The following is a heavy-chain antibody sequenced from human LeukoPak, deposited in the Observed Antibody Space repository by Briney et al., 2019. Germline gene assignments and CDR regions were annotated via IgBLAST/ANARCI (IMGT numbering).Heavy chain of an antibody. V-gene: IGHV4-34*01. J-gene: IGHJ3*01. CDR3: ARSSYYYGADALDV. Sequence: SETLSLTCAVYGGSFSGYYWSWIRQPPGKGLEWIGEINHSGSTNYNPSLKSRVTISVDTSKNQFSLKLNSVTAADTAVYYCARSSYYYGADALDVWGQGTMVTVSS. CDR1: GGSFSGYY. D-gene: IGHD3-10*01. CDR2: INHSGST.